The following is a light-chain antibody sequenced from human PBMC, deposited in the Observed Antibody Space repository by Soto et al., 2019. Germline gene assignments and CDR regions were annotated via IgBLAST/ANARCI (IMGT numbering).Light chain of an antibody. CDR2: KDS. J-gene: IGLJ1*01. CDR3: QSADSSGTYV. Sequence: SYGLTQHHSVSVSQGQTARITCSGDALPRQYAYWYQQKPGQAPVLVIYKDSERPSGIPKRFSGSSSGTTVTLTISGVQAEDEADYYCQSADSSGTYVFGTGTKVTVL. CDR1: ALPRQY. V-gene: IGLV3-25*02.